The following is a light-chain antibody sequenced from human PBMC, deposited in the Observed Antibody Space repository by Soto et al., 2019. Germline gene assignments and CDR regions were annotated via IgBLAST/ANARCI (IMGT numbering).Light chain of an antibody. J-gene: IGKJ1*01. Sequence: DIQMTQSPSTLSGSVGDRVTITCRASQTISSWLAWYQQKPGKAPKLLIYKASTLKSGVPSRFSGSGSGTEFTLTISSLQTDDFETYYCQNYNSYSEALGQGTKVDIK. CDR2: KAS. V-gene: IGKV1-5*03. CDR3: QNYNSYSEA. CDR1: QTISSW.